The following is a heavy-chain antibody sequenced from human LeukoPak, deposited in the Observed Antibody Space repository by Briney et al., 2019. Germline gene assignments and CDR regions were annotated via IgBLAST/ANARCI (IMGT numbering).Heavy chain of an antibody. Sequence: SETLSLTCTVSGGSISSYYWSWIRQPPGKGLEWTGYIYYSGSTNYNPSLKSRVTISVDTSKNQFSLKLSSVTAADTAVYYCARGAPYSSSWYRWGQGTLVTVSS. D-gene: IGHD6-13*01. J-gene: IGHJ5*02. CDR1: GGSISSYY. CDR2: IYYSGST. CDR3: ARGAPYSSSWYR. V-gene: IGHV4-59*01.